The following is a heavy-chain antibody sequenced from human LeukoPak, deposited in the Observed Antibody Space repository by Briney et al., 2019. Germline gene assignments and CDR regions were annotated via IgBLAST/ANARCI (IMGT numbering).Heavy chain of an antibody. Sequence: GGSLRLSCAASGFAFSTYRMNWVRQAPGKGLQWVSYISSSSTTIFSADSVKGRFTISRDNANNSLFPQMNSLRDEDTAVYYCARNPVAGRYYFDSWGQGTLVTVSS. D-gene: IGHD6-19*01. CDR3: ARNPVAGRYYFDS. CDR1: GFAFSTYR. J-gene: IGHJ4*02. CDR2: ISSSSTTI. V-gene: IGHV3-48*02.